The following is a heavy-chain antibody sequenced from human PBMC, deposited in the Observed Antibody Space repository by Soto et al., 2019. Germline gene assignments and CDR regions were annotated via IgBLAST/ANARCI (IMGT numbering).Heavy chain of an antibody. V-gene: IGHV4-31*03. D-gene: IGHD5-12*01. J-gene: IGHJ4*02. CDR3: AREMATITGYFDY. Sequence: PSETLSLTCTVSGGSISSGGYYWSWIRQHPGKGLEWIGYIYYSGSTYYNPSLKSRVTISVDTSKNQFSLKLSSVTAADTAVYYCAREMATITGYFDYWGQGTLVTVSS. CDR2: IYYSGST. CDR1: GGSISSGGYY.